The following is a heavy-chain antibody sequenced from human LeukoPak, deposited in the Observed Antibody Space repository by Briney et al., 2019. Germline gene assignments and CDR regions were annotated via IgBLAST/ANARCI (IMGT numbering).Heavy chain of an antibody. D-gene: IGHD5-18*01. J-gene: IGHJ4*02. CDR2: ISTSSSII. Sequence: PGGSLRLSCAASGFTLSTYNMNWVRQAPGKGLEWVSYISTSSSIIYYGDSVKGRFTISRDNAKSSLYLQMNSLRAEDTAVYYCARGGYSLDFDYWGQGTLVTVSS. CDR1: GFTLSTYN. CDR3: ARGGYSLDFDY. V-gene: IGHV3-48*04.